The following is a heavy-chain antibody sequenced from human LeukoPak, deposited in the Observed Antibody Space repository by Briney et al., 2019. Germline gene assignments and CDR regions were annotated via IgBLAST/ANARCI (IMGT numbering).Heavy chain of an antibody. Sequence: ASVKVSCKASGYTFTSYGISWVRQAPGQGLEWMGWISAYNGNTNYAQKLQGRVTMTTDTSTSTAYMELRSLRSDDTAVYYCAKSFLVVVAGAFDYWGQGTLVTVSS. J-gene: IGHJ4*02. CDR2: ISAYNGNT. D-gene: IGHD2-15*01. CDR3: AKSFLVVVAGAFDY. CDR1: GYTFTSYG. V-gene: IGHV1-18*01.